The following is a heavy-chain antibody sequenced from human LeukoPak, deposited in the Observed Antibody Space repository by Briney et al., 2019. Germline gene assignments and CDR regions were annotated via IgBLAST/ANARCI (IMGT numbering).Heavy chain of an antibody. CDR2: IYSGGST. Sequence: GGSLRLSCAASGFTVSTNYLSWVRQAPGKGLEWVSVIYSGGSTFYADSVKGRFTISRDNSKNTLYLQMNSLRAEDTAVYYCARSALLIYAFDIWGQGTMVTVSS. V-gene: IGHV3-66*01. CDR3: ARSALLIYAFDI. CDR1: GFTVSTNY. D-gene: IGHD2-8*01. J-gene: IGHJ3*02.